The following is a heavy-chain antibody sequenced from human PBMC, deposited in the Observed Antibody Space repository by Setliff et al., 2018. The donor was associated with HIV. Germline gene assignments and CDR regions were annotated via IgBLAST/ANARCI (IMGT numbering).Heavy chain of an antibody. CDR3: ARGQFRLRPDSLDL. V-gene: IGHV3-33*01. CDR1: GFSFSVYG. D-gene: IGHD2-21*01. CDR2: IWYDGGKK. J-gene: IGHJ3*01. Sequence: GGSLRLSCEGSGFSFSVYGMHWVRQAPGKGLEWVAVIWYDGGKKYYIDSVKGRFTISRDDSKNTLYLQMNSLRVEDTAVYFCARGQFRLRPDSLDLWGHGTLVTVSS.